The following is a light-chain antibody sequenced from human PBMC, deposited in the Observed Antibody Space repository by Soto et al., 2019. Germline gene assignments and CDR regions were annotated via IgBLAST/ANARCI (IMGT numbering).Light chain of an antibody. CDR2: AAS. Sequence: DLQMTQSPSSLSASVGDRVTITCRASQNISTYLNWYQQKKGKAPNLLIYAASSLQSGVPSRFSGSGSGTDFTLTINSLQPEDFATYYCQQGYTSPSITFGQGTRLEIK. CDR1: QNISTY. J-gene: IGKJ5*01. V-gene: IGKV1-39*01. CDR3: QQGYTSPSIT.